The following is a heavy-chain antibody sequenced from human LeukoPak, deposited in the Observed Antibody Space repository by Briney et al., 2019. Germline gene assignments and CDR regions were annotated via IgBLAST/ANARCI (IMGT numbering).Heavy chain of an antibody. CDR3: ARLSTPGLYYDSSGAIGY. CDR1: GYSISNGYY. Sequence: ASETLSLTCTVSGYSISNGYYWGWIRQPPGKGLEFIGSVYHGGNTYYKASLKSRVTISVDTSKNQFSLKLSSVTAADTAVYYCARLSTPGLYYDSSGAIGYWGQGTLVTVSS. D-gene: IGHD3-22*01. V-gene: IGHV4-38-2*02. J-gene: IGHJ4*02. CDR2: VYHGGNT.